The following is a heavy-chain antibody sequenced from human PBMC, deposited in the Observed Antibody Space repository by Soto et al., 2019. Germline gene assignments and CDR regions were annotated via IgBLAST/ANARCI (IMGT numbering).Heavy chain of an antibody. J-gene: IGHJ4*02. CDR3: ARDVDTAMVLSFIRTPYSFDY. Sequence: ASVKVSCKASGYTFTSYGISWVRQAPGQGLEWMGWISAYNGNTNYAQKLQGRVTMTTDTSTSTAYMELRSLRSDDTAVYYCARDVDTAMVLSFIRTPYSFDYWGQGTLVTVSS. CDR2: ISAYNGNT. D-gene: IGHD5-18*01. CDR1: GYTFTSYG. V-gene: IGHV1-18*01.